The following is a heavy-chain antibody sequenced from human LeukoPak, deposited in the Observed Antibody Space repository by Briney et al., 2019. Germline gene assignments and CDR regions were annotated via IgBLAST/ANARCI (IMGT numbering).Heavy chain of an antibody. CDR3: ARDSIGIAAAGLNFDY. Sequence: GGSLRLSCAASGFTFSSYSMNWVRQAPGKGLEWVSSISSSSSYIYYADSVKGRFTISRDNAKNSLYLQMNSLRAEDTAVYYCARDSIGIAAAGLNFDYWGQGTLVTVSS. D-gene: IGHD6-13*01. J-gene: IGHJ4*02. V-gene: IGHV3-21*01. CDR2: ISSSSSYI. CDR1: GFTFSSYS.